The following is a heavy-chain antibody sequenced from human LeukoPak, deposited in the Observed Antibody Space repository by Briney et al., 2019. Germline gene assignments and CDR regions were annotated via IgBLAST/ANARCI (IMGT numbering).Heavy chain of an antibody. CDR2: IYPGDSDT. V-gene: IGHV5-51*01. D-gene: IGHD3-10*01. CDR1: GYRFTSYW. J-gene: IGHJ3*02. CDR3: ASIYGSGSQRDDAFDI. Sequence: GESLKISCKGSGYRFTSYWIGWVRQMPGKGLEWMGIIYPGDSDTRYSPSFQGQVTISADKSISTAYLQWSSLKASDTAMYYCASIYGSGSQRDDAFDIWGQGTMVTVSS.